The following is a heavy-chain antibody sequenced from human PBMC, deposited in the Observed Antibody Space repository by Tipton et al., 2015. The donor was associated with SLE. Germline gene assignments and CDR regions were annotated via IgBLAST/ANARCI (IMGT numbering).Heavy chain of an antibody. CDR1: GGSISSYY. D-gene: IGHD4/OR15-4a*01. V-gene: IGHV4-59*01. Sequence: LRLSCTVSGGSISSYYWSWIRQPPGKGLEWIGYIYYSGSTNYNPSLKSRVTISVDTSKNQFSLKLSSVTAADTAVYYCAREGQIPLTLGAFDIWGQGTMVPVSS. CDR2: IYYSGST. CDR3: AREGQIPLTLGAFDI. J-gene: IGHJ3*02.